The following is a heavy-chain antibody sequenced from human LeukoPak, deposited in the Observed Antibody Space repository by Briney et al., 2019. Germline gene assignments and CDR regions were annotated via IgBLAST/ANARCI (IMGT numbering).Heavy chain of an antibody. CDR1: RYIFTTYW. V-gene: IGHV5-51*01. CDR2: IYPGDSDT. D-gene: IGHD1/OR15-1a*01. Sequence: PGESLQISCKGARYIFTTYWIAWVRQVPGKGLEWMGIIYPGDSDTRYSPSFQGQVTISADKSISTAYLQWSSLKASDTAMYYCATSESQTRFDYWGQGTLVTVSS. J-gene: IGHJ4*02. CDR3: ATSESQTRFDY.